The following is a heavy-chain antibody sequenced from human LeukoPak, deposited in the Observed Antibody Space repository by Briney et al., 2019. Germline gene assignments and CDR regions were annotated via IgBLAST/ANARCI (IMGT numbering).Heavy chain of an antibody. V-gene: IGHV4-59*01. CDR1: GGSISPYY. J-gene: IGHJ4*02. CDR3: ARNSGSYSGHFDY. Sequence: SETLSLTCSVSGGSISPYYWSWIRQPPGKGLEWIGYVSYRGHTNYNPSLESRVTISLDTSKNQFSVKLSAVTAADTAMYYCARNSGSYSGHFDYWGQGSLVTVSS. D-gene: IGHD1-26*01. CDR2: VSYRGHT.